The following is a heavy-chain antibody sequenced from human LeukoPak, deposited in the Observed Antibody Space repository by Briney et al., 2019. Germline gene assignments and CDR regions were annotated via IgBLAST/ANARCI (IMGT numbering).Heavy chain of an antibody. V-gene: IGHV3-53*01. D-gene: IGHD3-22*01. CDR3: ARGLYYFDTSGYLYY. Sequence: GGSLRLSCAASGFTVSSNYMSWVRQAPGKGLEWVSVIYSGGSTYYADSVKGRFTISRDNSKNTLYLQTNSLRAEDTAVYYCARGLYYFDTSGYLYYWGQGTLVTVSS. CDR1: GFTVSSNY. J-gene: IGHJ4*02. CDR2: IYSGGST.